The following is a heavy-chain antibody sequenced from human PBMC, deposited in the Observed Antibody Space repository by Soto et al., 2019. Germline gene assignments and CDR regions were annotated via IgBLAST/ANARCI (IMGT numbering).Heavy chain of an antibody. Sequence: EVQLLESGGGLVQPGGSLRLSCAASGFTFSSYAMSWVRQAPGKGLEWVSAISGSGGSTYYADSVKGRFTISRDNSKNTLYLQMNSLSAEDTAVYYCASPPPTYYYDSSGYYQLDYWGQGTLVTVSS. J-gene: IGHJ4*02. CDR3: ASPPPTYYYDSSGYYQLDY. CDR1: GFTFSSYA. CDR2: ISGSGGST. V-gene: IGHV3-23*01. D-gene: IGHD3-22*01.